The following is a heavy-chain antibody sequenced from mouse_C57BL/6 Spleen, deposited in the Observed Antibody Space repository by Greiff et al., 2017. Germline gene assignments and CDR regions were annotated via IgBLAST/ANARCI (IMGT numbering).Heavy chain of an antibody. V-gene: IGHV5-6*01. D-gene: IGHD3-2*02. J-gene: IGHJ2*01. CDR2: ISSGGSYT. CDR1: GFTFSSYG. CDR3: ARPLDSSGYDFDY. Sequence: EVQVVESGGDLVKPGGSLKLSCAASGFTFSSYGMSWVRQTPDKRLEWVATISSGGSYTYYPDSVKGRFTISRDNAKNTLYLQMSSLKSEDTAMYYCARPLDSSGYDFDYWGQGTTLTVSS.